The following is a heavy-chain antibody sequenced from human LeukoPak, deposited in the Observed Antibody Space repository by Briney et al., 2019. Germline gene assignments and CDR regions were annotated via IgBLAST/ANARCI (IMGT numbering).Heavy chain of an antibody. CDR3: ARVGATDSSGSNFDY. Sequence: SETLSLTCTVSGGSISSYYWSWIRQPAGRGLEWIGRIYTSGSTNYNPSLKSRVTMSVDTSKNQFSLKLSSVTAADTAVYYCARVGATDSSGSNFDYWGQGTLVTVSS. V-gene: IGHV4-4*07. D-gene: IGHD3-22*01. CDR2: IYTSGST. J-gene: IGHJ4*02. CDR1: GGSISSYY.